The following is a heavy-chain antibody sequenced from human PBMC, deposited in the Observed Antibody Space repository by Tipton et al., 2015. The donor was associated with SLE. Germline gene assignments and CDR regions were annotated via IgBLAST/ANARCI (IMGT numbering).Heavy chain of an antibody. CDR1: GGSISSSSYY. D-gene: IGHD4-17*01. CDR3: ARQGGQNDYGVDISGCFDL. CDR2: IYYSGST. V-gene: IGHV4-39*07. Sequence: TLSLTCTVSGGSISSSSYYWGWIRQPPGKGLEWIGSIYYSGSTYYNPSLKSRVTISVDTSKNQFSLKLSSVTAADTAVYYCARQGGQNDYGVDISGCFDLWVRGTLVTVSS. J-gene: IGHJ2*01.